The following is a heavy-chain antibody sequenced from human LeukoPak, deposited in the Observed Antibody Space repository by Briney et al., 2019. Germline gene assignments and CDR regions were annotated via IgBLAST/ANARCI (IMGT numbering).Heavy chain of an antibody. CDR3: AKVVLWFGDLFDY. J-gene: IGHJ4*02. CDR1: GFTFSSYG. CDR2: IRYDGSNK. Sequence: QSGGSLRLSCAASGFTFSSYGMHWVRQAPGKGLEWVAFIRYDGSNKYYADSVKGRFTISRDNAKKTLYLQMNSLRAEDTAVYYCAKVVLWFGDLFDYWGQGTLVTVSS. V-gene: IGHV3-30*02. D-gene: IGHD3-10*01.